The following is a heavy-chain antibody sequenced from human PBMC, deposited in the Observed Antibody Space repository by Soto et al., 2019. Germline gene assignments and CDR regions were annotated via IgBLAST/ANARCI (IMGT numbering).Heavy chain of an antibody. J-gene: IGHJ6*02. CDR2: IIPIFGTA. V-gene: IGHV1-69*13. D-gene: IGHD3-22*01. CDR1: GGTFSSYA. Sequence: GASVKVSCKASGGTFSSYAISWVRQAPGQGLEWMGGIIPIFGTANYAQKFQGRVTITADESTSTAYMELSSLRSEDTAVYYCAAYDSSGYYPYYYYYGMDVWGQGTTVTVSS. CDR3: AAYDSSGYYPYYYYYGMDV.